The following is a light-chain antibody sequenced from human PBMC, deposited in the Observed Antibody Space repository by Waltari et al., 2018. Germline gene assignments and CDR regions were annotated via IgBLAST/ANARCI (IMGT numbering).Light chain of an antibody. CDR2: GAS. V-gene: IGKV3-15*01. Sequence: IIMTQSPATLSLSPGERATLSCRASQSVTNNFAWYQQKPGQAPRLLIYGASTRATSIPARISGSGSGTEFTLTISSLQSEDFAFYYCQQYNNWPLTFGGGTKVEIK. CDR3: QQYNNWPLT. J-gene: IGKJ4*01. CDR1: QSVTNN.